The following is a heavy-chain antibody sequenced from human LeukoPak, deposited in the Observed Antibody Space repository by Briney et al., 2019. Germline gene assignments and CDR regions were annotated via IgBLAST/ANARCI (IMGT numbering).Heavy chain of an antibody. D-gene: IGHD3-22*01. Sequence: GASVKVSCKASGYTFTSYYIHWVRQAPGQGLEWMGIINPSGGSTSYAHKFQGRVTMTRDTSTSTVYMELSSLRSEDTAVYYCARDPDITMIVVGMPDYWGQGTLVTVSS. J-gene: IGHJ4*02. CDR2: INPSGGST. V-gene: IGHV1-46*01. CDR3: ARDPDITMIVVGMPDY. CDR1: GYTFTSYY.